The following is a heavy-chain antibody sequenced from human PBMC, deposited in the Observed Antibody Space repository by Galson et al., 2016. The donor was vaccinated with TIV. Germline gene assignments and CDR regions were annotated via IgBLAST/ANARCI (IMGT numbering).Heavy chain of an antibody. Sequence: SLRLSCAASGFTFSTYAMHWVRQAPGKGLEWAAVISSDGSRKHYADSVMGRFTISRDKSNNTVYLQMNSLRVEDTAVYYCARVIGYWQGYYAMDVWGQGTTVTVAS. CDR1: GFTFSTYA. J-gene: IGHJ6*02. CDR2: ISSDGSRK. V-gene: IGHV3-30*14. D-gene: IGHD2-15*01. CDR3: ARVIGYWQGYYAMDV.